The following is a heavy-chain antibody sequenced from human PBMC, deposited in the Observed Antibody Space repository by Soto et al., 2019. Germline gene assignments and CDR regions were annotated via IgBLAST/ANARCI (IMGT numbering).Heavy chain of an antibody. CDR2: IKSKSDGGTT. V-gene: IGHV3-15*07. CDR1: GFTFNYAW. CDR3: GSRH. J-gene: IGHJ4*02. Sequence: EVQLVESGGGLVKPGGSLRLSCAASGFTFNYAWMNWVRQAPGKGLEWVGHIKSKSDGGTTDYAAPVKGRFTISRDDSRNTLYLQMNSLKTEDTAMYYCGSRHWGQGTLVTVSS.